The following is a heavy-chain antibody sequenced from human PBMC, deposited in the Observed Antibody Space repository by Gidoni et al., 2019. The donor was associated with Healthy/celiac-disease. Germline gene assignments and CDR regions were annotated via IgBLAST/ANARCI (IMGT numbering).Heavy chain of an antibody. CDR2: ISGSGGST. CDR1: GFTFSSYA. D-gene: IGHD3-3*01. CDR3: AKEHLLYYDFWSGYYQTNNWFDP. V-gene: IGHV3-23*04. J-gene: IGHJ5*02. Sequence: EVQLVESGGGLVQPGGSLSLSCAASGFTFSSYATSWVRQAPGKGLEWVSAISGSGGSTYYADSVKGRFTISRDNSKNTLYLQMNSLRAEDTAVYYCAKEHLLYYDFWSGYYQTNNWFDPWGQGTLVTVSS.